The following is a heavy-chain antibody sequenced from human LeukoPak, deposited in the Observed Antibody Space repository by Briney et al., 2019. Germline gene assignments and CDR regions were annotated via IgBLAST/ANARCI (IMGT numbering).Heavy chain of an antibody. V-gene: IGHV3-21*01. Sequence: GGSLTLSCAASGFTFSSYSMNWVRQAPGKGLEWVSSISSSSSHIYYEDSVKGRFTISRDNAKNSLYLQMTSLRAEDTAVYYCARVQSEITMVRGVIKYYYYGMDVWGKGTTVTVSS. D-gene: IGHD3-10*01. CDR3: ARVQSEITMVRGVIKYYYYGMDV. J-gene: IGHJ6*04. CDR2: ISSSSSHI. CDR1: GFTFSSYS.